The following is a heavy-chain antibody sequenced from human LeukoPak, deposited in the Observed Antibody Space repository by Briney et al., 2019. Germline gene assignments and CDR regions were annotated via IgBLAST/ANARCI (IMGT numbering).Heavy chain of an antibody. J-gene: IGHJ4*01. V-gene: IGHV3-48*01. CDR1: EFAFSTYN. CDR3: ARLTAYDSSGYYRGYFDY. Sequence: GGSLRLSCAASEFAFSTYNMNWVRQAPGKGLEWVSYISTGSSTTYYADSVKGRFTISRDNSKNTLYLQMNSLRAEDTAVYYCARLTAYDSSGYYRGYFDYWGQGTLVTVSS. D-gene: IGHD3-22*01. CDR2: ISTGSSTT.